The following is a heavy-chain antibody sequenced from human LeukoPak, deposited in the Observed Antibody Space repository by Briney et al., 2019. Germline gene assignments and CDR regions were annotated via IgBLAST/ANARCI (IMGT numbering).Heavy chain of an antibody. CDR2: IYYSGST. CDR3: ARVGQGSYMDV. V-gene: IGHV4-39*07. J-gene: IGHJ6*03. D-gene: IGHD2-15*01. Sequence: SETLSLTCTVSGGSISIRSYYWGWIRQPPGKGLEWIGSIYYSGSTYYNPSLKSRVTISVDTSKNQFSLKLSSVTAADTAVYYCARVGQGSYMDVWGKGTTVTVSS. CDR1: GGSISIRSYY.